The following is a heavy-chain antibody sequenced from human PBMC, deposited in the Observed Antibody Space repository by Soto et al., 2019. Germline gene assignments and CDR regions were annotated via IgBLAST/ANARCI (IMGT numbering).Heavy chain of an antibody. Sequence: PGGSLRLSCAASGFTFSSYGMHWVRQAPGKGLEWVAVILYDGSNKYYVDSVKGRFTISRDNSKNTLYLQMNSLRAEVTAVYYCAKEQKGWFDPWGQGTLVTVSS. CDR2: ILYDGSNK. J-gene: IGHJ5*02. CDR3: AKEQKGWFDP. V-gene: IGHV3-30*18. CDR1: GFTFSSYG.